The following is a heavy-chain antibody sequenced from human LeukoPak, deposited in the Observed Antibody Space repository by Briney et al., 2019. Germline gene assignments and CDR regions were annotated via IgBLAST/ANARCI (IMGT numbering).Heavy chain of an antibody. Sequence: PGRSLRLSCAASAPTFSSYWMSGVRHAPRKGLRGVAKITKDGSEKYYVDSVKGRFTISRDTAKNSLYLQMNSLRAEDTAVYYCARGGVVYYFDYWGQGTLVTVSS. CDR3: ARGGVVYYFDY. J-gene: IGHJ4*02. CDR1: APTFSSYW. D-gene: IGHD6-25*01. V-gene: IGHV3-7*01. CDR2: ITKDGSEK.